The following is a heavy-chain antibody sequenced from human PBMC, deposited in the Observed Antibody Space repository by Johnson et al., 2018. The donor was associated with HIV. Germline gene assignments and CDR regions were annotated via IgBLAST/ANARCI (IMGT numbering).Heavy chain of an antibody. CDR1: GLTFSSYA. Sequence: VQLVESGGGVVQPGRSLRLSCSASGLTFSSYAMHWVRQAPGKGLEWVAVISYDGSNKYYADSVKGRFTISRDNSKNTLYLQMSSLRAEDTAVYYCAKDLVVTAPGAFDIWGQGTMVTVSS. V-gene: IGHV3-30*04. CDR2: ISYDGSNK. J-gene: IGHJ3*02. D-gene: IGHD2-21*02. CDR3: AKDLVVTAPGAFDI.